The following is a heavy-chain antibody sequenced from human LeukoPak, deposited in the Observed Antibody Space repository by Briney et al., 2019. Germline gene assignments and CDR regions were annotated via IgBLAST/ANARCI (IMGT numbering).Heavy chain of an antibody. CDR1: GYSFTSYW. V-gene: IGHV5-51*01. CDR2: IYPGDSDT. D-gene: IGHD5-18*01. Sequence: HGESLKISCEGSGYSFTSYWIAWVRQMPGKGLEWMGIIYPGDSDTRYSPSFQGQVTISADKSISTAYLQWRSLKASDTAMYYCARQWYEDTAMVDYWGQGTLVTVSS. J-gene: IGHJ4*02. CDR3: ARQWYEDTAMVDY.